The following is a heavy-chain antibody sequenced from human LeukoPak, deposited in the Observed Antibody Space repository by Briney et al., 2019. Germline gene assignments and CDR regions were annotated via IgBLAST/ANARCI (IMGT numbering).Heavy chain of an antibody. CDR3: ARDGVATRLMSRSFDY. D-gene: IGHD6-6*01. Sequence: GGPLRLSCAASGFTFRSYGMHWVRQAPGKGLEWVALISFDGSYKDYADSVKGRFTISRDNSKSALYLQMNSLRAEDTAVYYCARDGVATRLMSRSFDYWGQGTLVTVSS. V-gene: IGHV3-30*03. CDR2: ISFDGSYK. J-gene: IGHJ4*02. CDR1: GFTFRSYG.